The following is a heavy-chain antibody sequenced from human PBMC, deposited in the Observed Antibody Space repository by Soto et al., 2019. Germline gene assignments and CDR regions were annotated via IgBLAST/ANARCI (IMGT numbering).Heavy chain of an antibody. CDR1: AFTLSRYS. J-gene: IGHJ6*02. Sequence: EVQLVESGGGSVQPGGSLRLSCAASAFTLSRYSMNWVRQAPGKGLEWISYISSGSGTIYYADSVKGRFTISRDNAKNSLYLQMNSLRDEDTAVYYCASDTFANWNFYYYGMDVWGQGTTVTVSS. CDR2: ISSGSGTI. V-gene: IGHV3-48*02. CDR3: ASDTFANWNFYYYGMDV. D-gene: IGHD1-20*01.